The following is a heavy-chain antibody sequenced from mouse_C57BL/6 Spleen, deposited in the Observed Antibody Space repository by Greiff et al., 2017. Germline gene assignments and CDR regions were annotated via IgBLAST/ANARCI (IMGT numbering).Heavy chain of an antibody. Sequence: VQLQQSGAELVRPGASVKLSCTASGFTINDYYMHWVKQRPDQGLEWIGRIDPEDGDTDYAPKFQGKATMTADTSSNTAYLQRSSLTSDDTAVYYCTTADYAMDYWGQGTSVTVSS. CDR3: TTADYAMDY. CDR2: IDPEDGDT. V-gene: IGHV14-1*01. CDR1: GFTINDYY. J-gene: IGHJ4*01.